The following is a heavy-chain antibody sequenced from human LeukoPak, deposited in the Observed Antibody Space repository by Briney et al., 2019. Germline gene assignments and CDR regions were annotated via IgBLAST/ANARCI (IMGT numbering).Heavy chain of an antibody. D-gene: IGHD3-3*01. CDR1: GGSISSGGYY. CDR3: ARALKVGSGYYLDY. J-gene: IGHJ4*02. CDR2: IYYSGST. V-gene: IGHV4-31*03. Sequence: SQTLSLTCTVSGGSISSGGYYWSWIRQHPGQGLEWIGYIYYSGSTYYNPSLKSRVTISVDTSKNQFSLKLSSVTAADAAVYYCARALKVGSGYYLDYWGQGTLVTVSS.